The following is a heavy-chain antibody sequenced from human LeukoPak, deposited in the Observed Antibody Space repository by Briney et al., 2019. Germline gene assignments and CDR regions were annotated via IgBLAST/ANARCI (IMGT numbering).Heavy chain of an antibody. CDR3: AKDDDSSGWGNDGAFDY. D-gene: IGHD6-19*01. J-gene: IGHJ4*02. CDR2: ISYDGSNK. V-gene: IGHV3-30*18. CDR1: GFTFSSYG. Sequence: PGGSLRLSCAASGFTFSSYGMHWVRQAPGKGLEWVAVISYDGSNKYYADSVKGRFTISRDNSKNTLYLQMNSLRAEDTAVYYCAKDDDSSGWGNDGAFDYWGQGTLVTVSS.